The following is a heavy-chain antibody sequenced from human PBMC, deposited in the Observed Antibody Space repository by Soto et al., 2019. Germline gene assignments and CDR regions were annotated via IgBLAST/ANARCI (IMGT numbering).Heavy chain of an antibody. CDR1: GFTFSSYA. J-gene: IGHJ5*02. D-gene: IGHD5-12*01. CDR2: ISGRVGRT. V-gene: IGHV3-23*01. CDR3: AKGHSGYDLNWFDP. Sequence: EVQLLESGGGLVQPGGSLRLSCAASGFTFSSYAMSWVRQAPGKGLEWVSSISGRVGRTYYADSVKGLFTISRDNSKNTLYLQMNSLRAEDTAVYYCAKGHSGYDLNWFDPWGQGTLVTVSS.